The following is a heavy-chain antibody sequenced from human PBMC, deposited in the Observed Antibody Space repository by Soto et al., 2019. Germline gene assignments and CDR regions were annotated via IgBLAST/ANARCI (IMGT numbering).Heavy chain of an antibody. CDR3: ARVPGASSIAVPWLGNYGMDV. V-gene: IGHV1-2*02. Sequence: QVQLVQSGAEVKKPGASVKVSCKASGYTFTGYYMHWVRQAPGQGLEWMGWINPNSGGTNYAQKFQGRVTMTSDTSISTAYMELSRLRSDDTAVYYCARVPGASSIAVPWLGNYGMDVWGQGTTVTVSS. CDR1: GYTFTGYY. D-gene: IGHD6-6*01. J-gene: IGHJ6*02. CDR2: INPNSGGT.